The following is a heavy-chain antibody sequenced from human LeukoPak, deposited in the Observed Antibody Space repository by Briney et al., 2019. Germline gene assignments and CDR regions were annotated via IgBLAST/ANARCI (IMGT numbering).Heavy chain of an antibody. CDR3: ARGVAAAGLDY. V-gene: IGHV4-4*02. CDR1: GGSISTSNW. J-gene: IGHJ4*02. D-gene: IGHD6-13*01. CDR2: IYHSGST. Sequence: KPSGTLSLTCDVSGGSISTSNWWSWVRQTPGKGLEWLGEIYHSGSTNYNPSLKSRVTISIDKSKNQFPLKLSSVTAADTAVYYCARGVAAAGLDYWGQGTLVTVSS.